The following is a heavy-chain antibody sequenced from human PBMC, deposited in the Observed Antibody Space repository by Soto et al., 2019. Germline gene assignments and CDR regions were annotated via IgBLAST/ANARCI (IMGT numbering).Heavy chain of an antibody. CDR3: ARDLLGATVSLDY. Sequence: PSETLSLTCAVSGGSISGSNWWSWVRQPPGKGLEWIGEIYHSGSTNYNPSLKSRVTISVDKSKNQFSLKLSSVTAADTAVYYCARDLLGATVSLDYWGQGTLVTVSS. CDR1: GGSISGSNW. J-gene: IGHJ4*02. V-gene: IGHV4-4*02. D-gene: IGHD1-26*01. CDR2: IYHSGST.